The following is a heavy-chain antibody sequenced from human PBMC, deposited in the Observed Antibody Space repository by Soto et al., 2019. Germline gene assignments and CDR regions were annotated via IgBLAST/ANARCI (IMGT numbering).Heavy chain of an antibody. CDR2: IKPSAGST. CDR3: ATPSGY. Sequence: ASVKVSCKASGYTFTSHYMHWVRQAPGQGLEWMGLIKPSAGSTSYAQSFQGRVTMTRDTSAGTVFMDLSSLRSKDTARDDCATPSGYWGQETLVTVCS. CDR1: GYTFTSHY. D-gene: IGHD3-10*01. J-gene: IGHJ4*02. V-gene: IGHV1-46*03.